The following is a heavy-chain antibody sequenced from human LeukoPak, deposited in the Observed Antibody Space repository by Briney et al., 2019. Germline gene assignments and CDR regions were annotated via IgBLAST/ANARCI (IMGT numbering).Heavy chain of an antibody. V-gene: IGHV1-18*04. CDR2: ISAYNGNT. CDR1: GYTFTIYG. J-gene: IGHJ4*02. D-gene: IGHD3-10*01. Sequence: GASVKVSCKASGYTFTIYGISWVRQAPGQGLEWMGWISAYNGNTNYAQKLQGRVTMTTDTSTSTAYMELRSLRSDDTAVYYCARVGRLWFGELLSLHFDYWGQGTLVTVSS. CDR3: ARVGRLWFGELLSLHFDY.